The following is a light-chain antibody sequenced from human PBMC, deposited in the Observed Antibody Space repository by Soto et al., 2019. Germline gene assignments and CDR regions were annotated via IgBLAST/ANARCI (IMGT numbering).Light chain of an antibody. CDR2: DVS. CDR3: SSFTRSNTYV. CDR1: TSDVGAYNY. V-gene: IGLV2-14*03. J-gene: IGLJ1*01. Sequence: QSALTQPASVSGSPGQSITISCTDTTSDVGAYNYVSWYQQHPGKAPKLIIYDVSDRPSGVSNRFSGSKSGNTASLTISGLQADDEGDYYCSSFTRSNTYVFGTGTKLTVL.